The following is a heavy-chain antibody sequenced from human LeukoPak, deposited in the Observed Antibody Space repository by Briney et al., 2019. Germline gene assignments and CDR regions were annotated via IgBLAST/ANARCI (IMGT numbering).Heavy chain of an antibody. CDR3: ARETGALDY. CDR1: GFTFSSYA. D-gene: IGHD4/OR15-4a*01. Sequence: GGSLRLSCAASGFTFSSYAMTWVRQAPGKGLEWVSVISGSGGTTYYADSVKGRFTISRDTSKNTLFLQMNSLRAEYTAVYYCARETGALDYWGPGTLVTVSS. CDR2: ISGSGGTT. V-gene: IGHV3-23*01. J-gene: IGHJ4*02.